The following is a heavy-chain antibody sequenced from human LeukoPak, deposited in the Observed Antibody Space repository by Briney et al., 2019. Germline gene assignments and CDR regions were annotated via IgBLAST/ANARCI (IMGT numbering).Heavy chain of an antibody. V-gene: IGHV3-23*01. D-gene: IGHD1-26*01. CDR1: GFTFDSYA. CDR2: ITGSGDSI. Sequence: GGSLRLSCAASGFTFDSYAIHWVRQAPGKGLEWVSAITGSGDSIFYADSVKGRFTISRDNSKNTLYLQMNTLRAEDRAVYYCAKENPVGGTNYFDYWGQGTLVTVAS. CDR3: AKENPVGGTNYFDY. J-gene: IGHJ4*02.